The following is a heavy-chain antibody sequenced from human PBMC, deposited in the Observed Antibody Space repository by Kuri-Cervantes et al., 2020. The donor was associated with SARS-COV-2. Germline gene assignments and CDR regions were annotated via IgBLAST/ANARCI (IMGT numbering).Heavy chain of an antibody. CDR3: ARVGVRSYGVPDY. D-gene: IGHD5-18*01. V-gene: IGHV4-59*01. Sequence: SETLSLTCTVSGGSINNYYWSWIRQPPGKGLEWIGYIYDSANTNYNTSLRSRVTMSVDTSKNQVSLKLTSVTAADTAVYFCARVGVRSYGVPDYWGQGTLVTVSS. J-gene: IGHJ4*02. CDR1: GGSINNYY. CDR2: IYDSANT.